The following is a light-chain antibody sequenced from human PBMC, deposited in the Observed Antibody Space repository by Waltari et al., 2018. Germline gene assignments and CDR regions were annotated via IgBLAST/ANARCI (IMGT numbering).Light chain of an antibody. J-gene: IGLJ2*01. V-gene: IGLV2-23*02. CDR3: CPYTSSSTLV. CDR2: EVT. Sequence: QSALTQPASASGSPGQSITISCPGTSNDLGTFNLVSWYQPHPGKVPKLMIYEVTKRPSGVSSRFSGSKSGKTASLTISGLQPEDEADYYCCPYTSSSTLVFGPGTKLTVL. CDR1: SNDLGTFNL.